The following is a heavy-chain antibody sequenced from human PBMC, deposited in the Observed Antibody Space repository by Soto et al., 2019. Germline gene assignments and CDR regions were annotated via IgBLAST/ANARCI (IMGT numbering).Heavy chain of an antibody. J-gene: IGHJ4*02. Sequence: SGPTLVNPTQTLTLTCTFSGFSLSTSGMCVSWIRQSPGKALEWLALIYWDDDKRYSPSLKDRLAISKDTSSNQVVLTITNMDPGDTATYFCAHAGDYDLLTFDHWGPGTLVTVSS. CDR3: AHAGDYDLLTFDH. CDR2: IYWDDDK. CDR1: GFSLSTSGMC. D-gene: IGHD4-17*01. V-gene: IGHV2-5*08.